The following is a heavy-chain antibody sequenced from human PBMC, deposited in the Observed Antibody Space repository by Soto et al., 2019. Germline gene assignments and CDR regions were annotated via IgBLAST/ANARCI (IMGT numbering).Heavy chain of an antibody. CDR2: IDPSGGVT. CDR3: ATVGGNSDAFDI. J-gene: IGHJ3*02. Sequence: ASVKVSCKASGYTFTRFHIHWVRQAPGQGLEWMGMIDPSGGVTRDAQRFQGRITMTSDTSTSSVYMELRGLTSEDTAVYYCATVGGNSDAFDIWGQGTMVTVSS. V-gene: IGHV1-46*01. D-gene: IGHD2-21*02. CDR1: GYTFTRFH.